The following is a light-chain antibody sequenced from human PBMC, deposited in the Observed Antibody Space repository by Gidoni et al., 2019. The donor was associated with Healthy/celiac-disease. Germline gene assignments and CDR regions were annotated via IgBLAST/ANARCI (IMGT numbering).Light chain of an antibody. J-gene: IGKJ4*01. Sequence: DVVMTQSPLSLPVTLGQPASISCRSSQSLVYSDGNTYLNWFQQRPGQSPRRLIYKVSNRDSGVPDRFSGRGSGTDFTLKISRVEAEDVGVYYCMQGTHWPWTFGGGTKVEIK. V-gene: IGKV2-30*01. CDR3: MQGTHWPWT. CDR1: QSLVYSDGNTY. CDR2: KVS.